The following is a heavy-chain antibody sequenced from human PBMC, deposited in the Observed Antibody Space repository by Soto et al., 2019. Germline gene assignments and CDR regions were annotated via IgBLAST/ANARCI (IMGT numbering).Heavy chain of an antibody. Sequence: EVQLVESGGGLVQPGGSLRLSCAASGFTFSSYWMHWVRQAPGKGLVWVSRINSDGSSTSYADSVKGRFTISRDNAKNTLYLQMNRLRAEDTAVYYCARVGGYSGYVRYYYMDVWGKGTTVTVSS. V-gene: IGHV3-74*01. D-gene: IGHD5-12*01. CDR2: INSDGSST. CDR1: GFTFSSYW. J-gene: IGHJ6*03. CDR3: ARVGGYSGYVRYYYMDV.